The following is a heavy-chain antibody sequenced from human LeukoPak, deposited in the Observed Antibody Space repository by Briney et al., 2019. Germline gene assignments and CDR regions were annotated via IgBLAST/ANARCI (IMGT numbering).Heavy chain of an antibody. Sequence: PGGSLRLSCAASGFTFSSYGMHCGREAPGQGLEWGAFIRYDGSNKYYADTVKGRFTISRDNAKNSLYLQMNSLRAEDTAVYYCARDNYDSSTPYYFDYWGQGTLVTVSS. CDR2: IRYDGSNK. J-gene: IGHJ4*02. CDR1: GFTFSSYG. CDR3: ARDNYDSSTPYYFDY. V-gene: IGHV3-30*02. D-gene: IGHD3-22*01.